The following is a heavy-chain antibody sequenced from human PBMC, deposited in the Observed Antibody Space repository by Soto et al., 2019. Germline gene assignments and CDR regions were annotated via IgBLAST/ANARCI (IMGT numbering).Heavy chain of an antibody. CDR1: GGSISSYY. CDR3: ARDWYYSDSTGYYHDVFDI. J-gene: IGHJ3*02. Sequence: SETLSLTCTVSGGSISSYYWSWIRQSPGKGLEWIGNIYYSGSTNYNPSLKSRVTASVDTSKNQFSLKLTSVTAADTAVYYCARDWYYSDSTGYYHDVFDIWGQGTMVTVSS. D-gene: IGHD3-22*01. CDR2: IYYSGST. V-gene: IGHV4-59*12.